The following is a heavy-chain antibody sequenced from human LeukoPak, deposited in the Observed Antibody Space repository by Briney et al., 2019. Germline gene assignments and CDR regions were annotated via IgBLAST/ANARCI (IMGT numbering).Heavy chain of an antibody. V-gene: IGHV3-43*01. J-gene: IGHJ4*02. CDR1: GLTFADYT. Sequence: GGSLRLSCAASGLTFADYTMDWVRQAPGKGLEWFSLISRNGVATKYAYSGRGRFTISTSNSKNSLYLQMNSLSTKDIDLYYFAKGTTMPPYYNAGSYYETKAQFDCWGQGTLVTVAS. D-gene: IGHD3-10*01. CDR3: AKGTTMPPYYNAGSYYETKAQFDC. CDR2: ISRNGVAT.